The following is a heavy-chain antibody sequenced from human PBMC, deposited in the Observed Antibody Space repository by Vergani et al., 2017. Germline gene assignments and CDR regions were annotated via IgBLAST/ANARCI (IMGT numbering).Heavy chain of an antibody. CDR2: IKSKTDGRTT. J-gene: IGHJ4*02. CDR3: TTASTPIDY. CDR1: GFTFSDAW. D-gene: IGHD2-2*01. V-gene: IGHV3-15*01. Sequence: EVQLVESGGGLVKPGGSLRLSCAASGFTFSDAWMSWVRQAPGKGRDWVGRIKSKTDGRTTDYAAPVKGRLTSSRDDSKNTLYLQMNSLKTEDTAVYYCTTASTPIDYWGQGTLVTVSS.